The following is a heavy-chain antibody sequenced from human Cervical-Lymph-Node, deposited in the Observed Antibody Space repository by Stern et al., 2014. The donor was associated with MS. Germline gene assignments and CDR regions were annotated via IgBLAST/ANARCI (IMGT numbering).Heavy chain of an antibody. V-gene: IGHV1-69*01. D-gene: IGHD6-13*01. J-gene: IGHJ5*02. CDR2: IFPVFGTP. CDR1: GGTFSKFP. Sequence: QLVQSGAEVTKPGSSVKVSCKASGGTFSKFPSSWVRQAPGQGLEWMGGIFPVFGTPTCAQEFRGRVTLTADVSTSTVYMELSSLRSDDTAVYYCALSSETSDRWYSLGYDLWGQGTLVTVSS. CDR3: ALSSETSDRWYSLGYDL.